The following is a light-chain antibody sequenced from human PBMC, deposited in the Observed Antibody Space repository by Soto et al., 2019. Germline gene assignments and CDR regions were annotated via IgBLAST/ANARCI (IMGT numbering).Light chain of an antibody. CDR1: SSNIGNNY. V-gene: IGLV1-51*01. Sequence: QSVLTQPPSVSAAPGQRVTISCSGSSSNIGNNYVSWYQHLPGTAPNLLIYDNDRRPSGIPDRFSASKSDTSATLDITGLQTGDEADYYCGAWDSSLSVVMFGGGTKVTVL. CDR2: DND. CDR3: GAWDSSLSVVM. J-gene: IGLJ3*02.